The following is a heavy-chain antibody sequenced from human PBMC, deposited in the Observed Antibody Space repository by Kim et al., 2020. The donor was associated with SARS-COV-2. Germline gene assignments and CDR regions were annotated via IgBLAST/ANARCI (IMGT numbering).Heavy chain of an antibody. CDR3: ARQHRSIFAPTVGNYYGMDV. Sequence: SETLSLTCTVSGGSISSYYWSWIRQPPGKGLEWIGYIYYSGSTNYNPSLKSRVTISVDTSKNQFSLKLSSVTAADTAVYYCARQHRSIFAPTVGNYYGMDVWGQGTTVTVSS. CDR2: IYYSGST. D-gene: IGHD1-26*01. CDR1: GGSISSYY. J-gene: IGHJ6*02. V-gene: IGHV4-59*01.